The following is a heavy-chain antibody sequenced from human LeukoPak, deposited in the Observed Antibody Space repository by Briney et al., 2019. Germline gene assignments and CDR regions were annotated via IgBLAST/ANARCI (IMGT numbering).Heavy chain of an antibody. V-gene: IGHV4-31*03. D-gene: IGHD3-9*01. J-gene: IGHJ5*02. CDR2: IYYSGST. CDR1: GGSIGSGGYY. Sequence: SQTLSLTCTVSGGSIGSGGYYWSWIRQHPGMGLEWIGYIYYSGSTYYNPSLKSRVTISVDTSKNQFSLKLSSVTAADTAVYYCARAIRYFDFRLAGGWFDPWGQGTLVTVSS. CDR3: ARAIRYFDFRLAGGWFDP.